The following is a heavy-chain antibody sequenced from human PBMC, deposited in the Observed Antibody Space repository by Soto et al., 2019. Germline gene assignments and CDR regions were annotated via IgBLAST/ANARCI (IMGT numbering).Heavy chain of an antibody. D-gene: IGHD5-18*01. CDR2: ISYDGSNK. J-gene: IGHJ6*02. CDR3: AKDLVSINVDTAIPPQYYYYGVDV. CDR1: GFTFSSYG. V-gene: IGHV3-30*18. Sequence: PGGSLRLSCAASGFTFSSYGMHWVRQAPGKGLEWVAVISYDGSNKYYADSVKGRFTISRDNSKNTLYLQMNSLRAEDTAVYYCAKDLVSINVDTAIPPQYYYYGVDVWGQGTTVTVSS.